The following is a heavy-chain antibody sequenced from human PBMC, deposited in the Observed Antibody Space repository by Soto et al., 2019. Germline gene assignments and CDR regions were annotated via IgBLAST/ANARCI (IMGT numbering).Heavy chain of an antibody. CDR2: IYHGGTT. CDR1: CDSISSGSY. V-gene: IGHV4-38-2*02. D-gene: IGHD6-19*01. J-gene: IGHJ4*03. CDR3: ARVHVMVVAGSTFDY. Sequence: SETLSLTCTVSCDSISSGSYWGWIRQPPGEGPEWIARIYHGGTTFYNPSLKSRISISVDTSKNQFSLRLTSVTAADTATYYCARVHVMVVAGSTFDYWGPGTLVTVSS.